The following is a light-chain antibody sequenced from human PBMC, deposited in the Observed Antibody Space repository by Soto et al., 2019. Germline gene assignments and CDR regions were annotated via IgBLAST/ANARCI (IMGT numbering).Light chain of an antibody. J-gene: IGLJ3*02. Sequence: QSVVTQPPSASGTPGQRGTLSCSGRSSNIGSNAVNWYRQFTGRAPKVLIYNNNERPSVVPDRFSGSKSGTSASLGISGLQSADEADYYCATWDEGLNGWVFGGGTKVTVL. CDR1: SSNIGSNA. V-gene: IGLV1-44*01. CDR2: NNN. CDR3: ATWDEGLNGWV.